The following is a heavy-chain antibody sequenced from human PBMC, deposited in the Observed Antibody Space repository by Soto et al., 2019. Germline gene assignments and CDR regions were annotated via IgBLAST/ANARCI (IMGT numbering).Heavy chain of an antibody. D-gene: IGHD3-10*01. CDR2: ISSSGTSM. Sequence: PGGSLRLFCTASEFAFSNSYMNWVRQAPGKGLEWVSSISSSGTSMFYADSLRGRFTISRDNAKNSLYLQMNSLRAEDTAVYYCAGGYGGIDYWGPGTLVTVSS. J-gene: IGHJ4*02. CDR1: EFAFSNSY. CDR3: AGGYGGIDY. V-gene: IGHV3-21*01.